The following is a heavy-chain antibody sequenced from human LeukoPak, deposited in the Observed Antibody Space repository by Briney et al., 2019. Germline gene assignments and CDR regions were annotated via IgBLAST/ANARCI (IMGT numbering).Heavy chain of an antibody. CDR2: IYYSGST. J-gene: IGHJ4*02. Sequence: SETLSLTCTVSGGSISSYYWSWVRQPPGKGLEWVGDIYYSGSTNYNPSLKSRVTISVDTSKNQFSLKLSSVTAADTAVYYCARDPGYCSSTSCYYYFDYWGQGTLVTVSS. CDR3: ARDPGYCSSTSCYYYFDY. V-gene: IGHV4-59*01. D-gene: IGHD2-2*01. CDR1: GGSISSYY.